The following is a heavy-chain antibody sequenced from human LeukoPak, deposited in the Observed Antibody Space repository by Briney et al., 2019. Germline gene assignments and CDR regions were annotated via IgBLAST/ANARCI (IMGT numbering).Heavy chain of an antibody. CDR2: IYTVGDT. CDR3: AGGQMFTSGGFDD. Sequence: GSLRLSCAASGFSVSNKYMSWVRQAPGKGLEWVSVIYTVGDTYYADSVRGRFTISRDNSKNTVNLQMNSLRAEDTALYYCAGGQMFTSGGFDDWGQGTLVTVSS. D-gene: IGHD6-19*01. CDR1: GFSVSNKY. J-gene: IGHJ4*02. V-gene: IGHV3-53*01.